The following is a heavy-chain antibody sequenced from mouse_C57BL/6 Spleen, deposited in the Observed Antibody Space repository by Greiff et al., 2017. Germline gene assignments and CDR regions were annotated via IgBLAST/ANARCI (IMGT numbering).Heavy chain of an antibody. CDR2: INPSNGGT. V-gene: IGHV1-53*01. J-gene: IGHJ1*03. CDR3: ARTVVGYWYFDV. Sequence: QVQLQQSGTELVKPGASVKLSCKASGYTFTSYWMHWVKQRPGQGLEWIGNINPSNGGTNYNEKFKSKATLTVDKSSSTAYMQLSSLTSEDSAVYYCARTVVGYWYFDVWGTGTTVTVSS. CDR1: GYTFTSYW. D-gene: IGHD1-1*01.